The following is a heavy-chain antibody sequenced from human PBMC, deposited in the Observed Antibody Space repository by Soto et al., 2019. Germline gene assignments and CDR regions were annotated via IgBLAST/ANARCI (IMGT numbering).Heavy chain of an antibody. CDR3: ERGHSTSGYDS. J-gene: IGHJ4*02. CDR1: GASFSGYY. CDR2: IHHSGST. Sequence: SETLSLTCSVYGASFSGYYWSWIRQSPGKGLEWIGEIHHSGSTHYNPSLKSRLTFSIDESQSQFYMMLTSVTAADTALYFCERGHSTSGYDSWGQGSLVTVSS. V-gene: IGHV4-34*01. D-gene: IGHD2-15*01.